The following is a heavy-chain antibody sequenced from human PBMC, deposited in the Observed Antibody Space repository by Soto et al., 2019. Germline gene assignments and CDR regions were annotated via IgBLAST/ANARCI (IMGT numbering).Heavy chain of an antibody. V-gene: IGHV3-30*18. J-gene: IGHJ4*02. Sequence: SLTLACAASRYTFYISGIHWSRHPPGKGLEWVAVISYDGSNKYYADSVKGRFTISRDNSKNTLYLQMNSLRAEDTAVYYCAKDTSSTYAFDYWGQGTLLTLYS. D-gene: IGHD2-2*01. CDR1: RYTFYISG. CDR2: ISYDGSNK. CDR3: AKDTSSTYAFDY.